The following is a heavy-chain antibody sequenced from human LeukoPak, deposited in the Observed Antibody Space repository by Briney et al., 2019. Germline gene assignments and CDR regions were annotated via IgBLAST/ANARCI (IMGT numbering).Heavy chain of an antibody. V-gene: IGHV3-66*04. J-gene: IGHJ2*01. CDR1: GFPFSDYY. D-gene: IGHD4-17*01. CDR2: ISGGSHI. CDR3: ARPSSYGDYRRSWYFDL. Sequence: GGSLRLSCAASGFPFSDYYMSWIRQAPGKGLEWVSYISGGSHIYYADSVKGRFTISRDNSKNTLYLQMNSLRAEDTAVYYCARPSSYGDYRRSWYFDLWGRGTLVTVSS.